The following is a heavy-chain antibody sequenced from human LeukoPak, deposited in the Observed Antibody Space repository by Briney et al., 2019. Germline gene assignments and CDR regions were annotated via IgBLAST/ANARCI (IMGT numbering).Heavy chain of an antibody. CDR1: GASISSYY. CDR2: IYYSGST. V-gene: IGHV4-59*01. CDR3: ARGVRYCSSTSCPYYYYYYMDV. Sequence: KPSETLSLTCTVSGASISSYYWSWVRQPPGKGLEWVWDIYYSGSTNYNPSHKSRVTISVDTSKNQFSLKLSSVTAADTAVYYCARGVRYCSSTSCPYYYYYYMDVWGKGTTVTVSS. J-gene: IGHJ6*03. D-gene: IGHD2-2*01.